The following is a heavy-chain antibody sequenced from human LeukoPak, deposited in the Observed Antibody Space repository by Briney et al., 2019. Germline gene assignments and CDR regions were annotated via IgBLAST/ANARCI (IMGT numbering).Heavy chain of an antibody. CDR2: FDPEDGET. Sequence: ASVKVSCKVSGYTLTKLSMHWVRQAPGKGLEWMGSFDPEDGETIYAQKFQGRVTMTEDTSTDTTYMELTSLRSDDTAVYYCAREGLRSIAARRGTRDYMDVWGKGTTVIVSS. J-gene: IGHJ6*03. V-gene: IGHV1-24*01. CDR3: AREGLRSIAARRGTRDYMDV. D-gene: IGHD6-6*01. CDR1: GYTLTKLS.